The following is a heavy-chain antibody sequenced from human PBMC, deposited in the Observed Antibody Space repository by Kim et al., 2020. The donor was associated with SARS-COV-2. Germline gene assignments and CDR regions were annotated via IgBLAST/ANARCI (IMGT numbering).Heavy chain of an antibody. D-gene: IGHD4-17*01. CDR1: GGSISSHSYY. V-gene: IGHV4-39*02. J-gene: IGHJ5*02. Sequence: SETLSLTCTVSGGSISSHSYYWGWIRQPPGKGLEWIGSIYYRGSTYYNPSLKSRVTISVDTSNNQFSRRLSSVTAADTAIYYCARDPLTVTTPILGFDPWGQGTLVSVSS. CDR2: IYYRGST. CDR3: ARDPLTVTTPILGFDP.